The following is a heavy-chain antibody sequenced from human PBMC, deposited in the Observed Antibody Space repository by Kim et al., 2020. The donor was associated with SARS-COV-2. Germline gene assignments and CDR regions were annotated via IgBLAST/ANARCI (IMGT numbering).Heavy chain of an antibody. CDR1: GFTFSSFW. D-gene: IGHD3-16*02. V-gene: IGHV3-74*01. CDR2: IDGDGRTV. J-gene: IGHJ4*02. Sequence: GGSLRLSCAASGFTFSSFWMHWVRQAPGKGLFWVSRIDGDGRTVNYGDSGKGRFTVSRDNARNTMYLQMNSLRAEDSALYYCTRGEISASGLVYWGQGALVTVSS. CDR3: TRGEISASGLVY.